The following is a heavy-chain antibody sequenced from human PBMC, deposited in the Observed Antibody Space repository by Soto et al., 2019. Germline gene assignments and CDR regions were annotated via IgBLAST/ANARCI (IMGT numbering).Heavy chain of an antibody. CDR1: GYTFTSYA. CDR2: INAGNGNT. Sequence: GPSVKVSCKASGYTFTSYAMHWVRQAPGQRLEWMGWINAGNGNTKYSQKFQGRVTITRDTSASTAYMELSSLRSEDTAVYYCARRYSSSWRSNYYFDYWGQGTLVTVSS. CDR3: ARRYSSSWRSNYYFDY. V-gene: IGHV1-3*01. J-gene: IGHJ4*02. D-gene: IGHD6-13*01.